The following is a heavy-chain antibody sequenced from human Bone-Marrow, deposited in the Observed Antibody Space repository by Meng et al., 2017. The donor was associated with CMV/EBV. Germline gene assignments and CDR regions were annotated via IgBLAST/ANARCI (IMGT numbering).Heavy chain of an antibody. CDR3: ARGGSTGWYYYYGVDG. V-gene: IGHV1-18*01. D-gene: IGHD6-19*01. J-gene: IGHJ6*02. Sequence: ASVKVSCKASGYTFSNYGSTWVRQAPGQGLEWMGWITAYNGDTTYAQKLQGRVTMTTDTSTSTAYMELRSLTSDDTAVDFCARGGSTGWYYYYGVDGWGQGNTVTVSS. CDR1: GYTFSNYG. CDR2: ITAYNGDT.